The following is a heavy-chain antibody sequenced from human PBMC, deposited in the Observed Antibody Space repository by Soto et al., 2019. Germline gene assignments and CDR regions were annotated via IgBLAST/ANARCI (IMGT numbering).Heavy chain of an antibody. V-gene: IGHV5-51*01. CDR1: GYIFSNSS. Sequence: GEAVNISSNASGYIFSNSSIGWVRPLPGKGLWWMGIICGGDSDTKYSPSFQGQVNISADRSTSTAFLQWSSLKASDTAMYYCVRRAEGRPGAGYYYVARDVWGPATAVNVS. CDR2: ICGGDSDT. CDR3: VRRAEGRPGAGYYYVARDV. D-gene: IGHD1-26*01. J-gene: IGHJ6*02.